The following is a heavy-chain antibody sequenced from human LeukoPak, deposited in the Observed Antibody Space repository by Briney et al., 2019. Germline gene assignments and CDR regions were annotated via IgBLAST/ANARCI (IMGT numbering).Heavy chain of an antibody. J-gene: IGHJ4*02. V-gene: IGHV1-3*01. CDR1: GYRFASFT. D-gene: IGHD6-13*01. CDR2: INAGTGDT. CDR3: ARRQAAAGDY. Sequence: ASVKVSCKASGYRFASFTMHWVRQAPGHSLEWMGWINAGTGDTKYSQKFQGRVSITRDTSASTAYMELSSLRSEDTAVYYCARRQAAAGDYWGQGTLVIVSS.